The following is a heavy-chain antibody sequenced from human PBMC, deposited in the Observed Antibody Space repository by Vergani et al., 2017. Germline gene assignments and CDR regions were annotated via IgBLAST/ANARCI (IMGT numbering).Heavy chain of an antibody. CDR1: GYTLTELS. J-gene: IGHJ6*02. Sequence: QVQLVQSGAEVKKPGASVKVSCKVSGYTLTELSMHWVRQAPGKGLEWMGGFDPEDGETIYAQKFQGRVTMTEDTSTDTAYMELSSLRSDDTAVYYCATPGRTVTRILGGYYYGMDVWGQGTTVTVSS. CDR2: FDPEDGET. D-gene: IGHD4-17*01. CDR3: ATPGRTVTRILGGYYYGMDV. V-gene: IGHV1-24*01.